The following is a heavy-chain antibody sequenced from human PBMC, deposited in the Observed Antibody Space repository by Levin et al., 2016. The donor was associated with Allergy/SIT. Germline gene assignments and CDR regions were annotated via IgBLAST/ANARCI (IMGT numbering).Heavy chain of an antibody. V-gene: IGHV3-53*01. Sequence: GESLKISCAASGFTVNSNYITWVRQAPGKGLEWVSVIYSSGSTYYADSVKGRFTISRDNSKNTVYLQINSLRVEDTAVYYCASLALGYGPFDYWGQGTLVTVSS. CDR1: GFTVNSNY. J-gene: IGHJ4*02. CDR2: IYSSGST. CDR3: ASLALGYGPFDY. D-gene: IGHD5-18*01.